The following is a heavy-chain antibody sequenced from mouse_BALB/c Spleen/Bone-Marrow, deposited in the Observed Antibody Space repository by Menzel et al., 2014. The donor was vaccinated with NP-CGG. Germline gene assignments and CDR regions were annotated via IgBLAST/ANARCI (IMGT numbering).Heavy chain of an antibody. CDR2: IRNRANGYTT. J-gene: IGHJ4*01. D-gene: IGHD2-1*01. CDR1: GFTSIDYY. Sequence: EVKLVESGGGLVQPGGSLRLSCEASGFTSIDYYMTWVRQPPGKALEWLGFIRNRANGYTTEYSASVKGRFTISRDISQSIFYLQMNTLRAEDGATYYCARETGYAYGNFAMDYWGQGTSVTVSS. V-gene: IGHV7-3*02. CDR3: ARETGYAYGNFAMDY.